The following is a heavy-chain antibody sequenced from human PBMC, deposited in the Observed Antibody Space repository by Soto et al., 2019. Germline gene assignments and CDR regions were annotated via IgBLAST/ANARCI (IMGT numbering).Heavy chain of an antibody. Sequence: GGSLRLSCAASGFTFSSYGMHWVRQAPGKGLEWVAVISYDGSNKYYADSVKGRFTISRDNSKNTLYLQMNSLRAEDTAVYYCAKDSSGSRYYYYYYMDVWGKGTTVTVSS. D-gene: IGHD3-10*01. J-gene: IGHJ6*03. CDR3: AKDSSGSRYYYYYYMDV. CDR1: GFTFSSYG. CDR2: ISYDGSNK. V-gene: IGHV3-30*18.